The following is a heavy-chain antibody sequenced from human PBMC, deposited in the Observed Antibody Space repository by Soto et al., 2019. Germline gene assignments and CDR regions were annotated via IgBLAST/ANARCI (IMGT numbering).Heavy chain of an antibody. D-gene: IGHD2-2*01. V-gene: IGHV4-59*08. CDR2: IYFSRST. CDR3: ARHKDQLWNEDVLDI. Sequence: QVQLQESGPGLVKPSETLSLTCTVSGGSMTNYYWSWIRQSPGKGLEWFGYIYFSRSTNYNPSGRRRGSMTVEASTNRCSPRLSFVTAADTAVYYCARHKDQLWNEDVLDIWGRATVVTVTS. J-gene: IGHJ3*02. CDR1: GGSMTNYY.